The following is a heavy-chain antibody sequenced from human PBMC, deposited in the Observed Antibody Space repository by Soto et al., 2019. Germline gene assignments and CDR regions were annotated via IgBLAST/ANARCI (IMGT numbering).Heavy chain of an antibody. CDR2: IYYSGST. V-gene: IGHV4-39*01. J-gene: IGHJ4*02. CDR3: ASVGFRTVNDY. D-gene: IGHD1-26*01. Sequence: SETLSLTCTVSGGSISSSSYYWGWIRQPPGKGLEWIGSIYYSGSTYYNPSLKSRVTISVDTSKNQFSLKLSSVTAADTAVYYCASVGFRTVNDYWGQGTLVTVS. CDR1: GGSISSSSYY.